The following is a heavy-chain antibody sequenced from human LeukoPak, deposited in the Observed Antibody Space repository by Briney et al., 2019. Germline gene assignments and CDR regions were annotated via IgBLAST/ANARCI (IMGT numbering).Heavy chain of an antibody. D-gene: IGHD3-16*01. Sequence: PGGSLRLSCAASGFTFSSYSMNWVRQAPGKGLEWVSSISTSSSYIYYADSVRGRFTISRDNAKNSLYLQMNSLRAEDTAVYYCARDLLGVSIDYWGQGTLVTVSS. CDR1: GFTFSSYS. CDR2: ISTSSSYI. V-gene: IGHV3-21*01. CDR3: ARDLLGVSIDY. J-gene: IGHJ4*02.